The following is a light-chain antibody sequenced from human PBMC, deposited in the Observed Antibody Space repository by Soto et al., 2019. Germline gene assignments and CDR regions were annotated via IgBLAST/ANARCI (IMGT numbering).Light chain of an antibody. CDR1: QSVPANY. CDR3: LQCGNPWWT. J-gene: IGKJ1*01. V-gene: IGKV3-20*01. CDR2: GAS. Sequence: EIVLTQSPGTPSLSPGERVTLSCRASQSVPANYLAWYQQKPGQAPRLLIYGASNRATGIPDRFSGSGSGTDFTLAVSRLEPGDFAVYYCLQCGNPWWTFGQGARVEIK.